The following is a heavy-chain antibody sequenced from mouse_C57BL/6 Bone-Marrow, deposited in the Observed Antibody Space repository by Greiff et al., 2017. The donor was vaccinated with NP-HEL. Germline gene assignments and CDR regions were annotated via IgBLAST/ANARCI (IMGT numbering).Heavy chain of an antibody. V-gene: IGHV1-50*01. CDR2: IDPSDSYT. J-gene: IGHJ3*01. D-gene: IGHD2-4*01. Sequence: QVQLKQPGAELVKPGASVKLSCKASGYTFTSYWMQWVKQRPGQGLEWIGEIDPSDSYTNYNQKFKGKATLTVDTSSSTAYMQLSSLTSEDSAVYYCARDESYYDYDGFAYWGQGTLVTVSA. CDR3: ARDESYYDYDGFAY. CDR1: GYTFTSYW.